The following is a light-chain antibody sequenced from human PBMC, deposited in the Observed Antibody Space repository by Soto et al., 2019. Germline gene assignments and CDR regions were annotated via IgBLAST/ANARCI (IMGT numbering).Light chain of an antibody. V-gene: IGLV1-44*01. CDR1: SSNIGSNT. CDR3: VAWDDIVNGAV. CDR2: SNN. J-gene: IGLJ7*01. Sequence: QSVLTQPPSASGTPGQRVTISCSGSSSNIGSNTVNWYQQFPGTTPKLLIHSNNQRPSGVPDRFAGSNSGSSASLAISVLQSEYEADYYCVAWDDIVNGAVFGGGTELTV.